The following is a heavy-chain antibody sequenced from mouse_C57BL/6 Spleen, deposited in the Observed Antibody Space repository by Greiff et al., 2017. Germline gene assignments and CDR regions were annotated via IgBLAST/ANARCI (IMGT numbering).Heavy chain of an antibody. V-gene: IGHV1-64*01. J-gene: IGHJ2*01. CDR3: ARLDYYGSSYVY. CDR1: GYTFTSYW. CDR2: IHPNSGST. D-gene: IGHD1-1*01. Sequence: QVHVKQPGAELVKPGASVKLSCKASGYTFTSYWMHWVKQRPGQGLEWIGMIHPNSGSTNYNEKFKSKATLTVDKSSSTAYMQLGSLTSEDSAVYYCARLDYYGSSYVYWGQGTTLTVSS.